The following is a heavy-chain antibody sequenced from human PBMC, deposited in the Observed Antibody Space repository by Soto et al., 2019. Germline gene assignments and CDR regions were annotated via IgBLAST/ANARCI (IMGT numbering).Heavy chain of an antibody. CDR2: ISYDSTKT. V-gene: IGHV3-30*03. CDR3: ARTRSAWSDFHYYSLDV. D-gene: IGHD1-26*01. CDR1: GFTFNSYG. Sequence: QVQLVGSGGGVVQPGRSLRLSCAASGFTFNSYGMHWVRQGPGNGLEWVAFISYDSTKTYYADSVKGRFTISRDNSNSALYVQMNSLTGEDTAVYYCARTRSAWSDFHYYSLDVWGQGTTVTVSS. J-gene: IGHJ6*02.